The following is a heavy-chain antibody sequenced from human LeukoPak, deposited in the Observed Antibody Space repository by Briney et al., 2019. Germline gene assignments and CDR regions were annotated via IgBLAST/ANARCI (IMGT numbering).Heavy chain of an antibody. CDR1: GGSISSSSSY. CDR2: IFYSGST. CDR3: ARHSRSGYSDYESAFDI. D-gene: IGHD5-12*01. V-gene: IGHV4-39*01. J-gene: IGHJ3*02. Sequence: VKPSDTLSLTCTVSGGSISSSSSYWDWIRQPPGKGLEWIGTIFYSGSTYYNPSLKSRITISVDTSKNQFSLKLSSVTAADTAVYYCARHSRSGYSDYESAFDIWGQGTMVIVSS.